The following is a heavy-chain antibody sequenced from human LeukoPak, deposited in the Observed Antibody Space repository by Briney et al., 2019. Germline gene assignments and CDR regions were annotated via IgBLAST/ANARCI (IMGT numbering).Heavy chain of an antibody. V-gene: IGHV3-49*03. J-gene: IGHJ5*02. Sequence: PGRSLRLSCTASGFTFRGSNMAWFRQAPGKGLEWVGFIRSQTYGGTAQYAPSVKGRFTISIDDSTSIAYLQMDSLKTEDTGVYFCARDPIVGSTPNWFDPWGQGTQVTVSS. D-gene: IGHD1-26*01. CDR2: IRSQTYGGTA. CDR1: GFTFRGSN. CDR3: ARDPIVGSTPNWFDP.